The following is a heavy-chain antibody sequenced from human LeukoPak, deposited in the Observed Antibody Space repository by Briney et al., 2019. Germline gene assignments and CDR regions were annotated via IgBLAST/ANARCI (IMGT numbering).Heavy chain of an antibody. J-gene: IGHJ6*02. Sequence: ASVKVSCKASGGTFSCYAISWERQAPGQGLEWMGRIIPILGIANYAQKFQGRVTITADKSTSTAYMELSSLRSEDTAAYYCASDDILTGQDYYYYYGMDVWGQGTTVTVSS. D-gene: IGHD3-9*01. V-gene: IGHV1-69*04. CDR3: ASDDILTGQDYYYYYGMDV. CDR2: IIPILGIA. CDR1: GGTFSCYA.